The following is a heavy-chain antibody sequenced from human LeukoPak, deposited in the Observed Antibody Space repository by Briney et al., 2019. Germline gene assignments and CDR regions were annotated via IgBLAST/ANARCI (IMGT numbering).Heavy chain of an antibody. Sequence: SETLSLTCTVSGGSISNYYWSWIRQPAGKGLEWIGRLHSSGSTNYNPSLKSRVTMSVDTSKNQFSLKLNSVTAADTAVYYCARGYCSTTSCYPLRVWGKGTTVTVSS. V-gene: IGHV4-4*07. J-gene: IGHJ6*04. CDR1: GGSISNYY. CDR3: ARGYCSTTSCYPLRV. D-gene: IGHD2-2*01. CDR2: LHSSGST.